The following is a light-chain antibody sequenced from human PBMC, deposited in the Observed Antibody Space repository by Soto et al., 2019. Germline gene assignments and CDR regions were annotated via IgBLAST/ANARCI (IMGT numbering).Light chain of an antibody. CDR2: GAS. V-gene: IGKV3-20*01. CDR1: QSVSNSY. CDR3: QQYGSSPTT. J-gene: IGKJ1*01. Sequence: EIVLTQSPGTLSLSPGERATLSCRARQSVSNSYLAWYQQKPGRAPRLLIYGASSRATDIPDRFSGSGSGTDFTLTISRLEPVDSAVYYCQQYGSSPTTFGQGTKVEIK.